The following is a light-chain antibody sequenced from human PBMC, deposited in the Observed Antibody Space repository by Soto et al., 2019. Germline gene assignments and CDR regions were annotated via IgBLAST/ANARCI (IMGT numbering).Light chain of an antibody. CDR1: QTISSNY. CDR2: GAS. V-gene: IGKV3-20*01. J-gene: IGKJ3*01. CDR3: QQYGRSPPEFT. Sequence: IGLTQSPGTLSLSAGEIATLSCRASQTISSNYLAWYQQKPGQAPRLLIFGASYRATGIPDRFSGSGSGTDFTLTIRRLEPEDFAVYYCQQYGRSPPEFTFGPGTKVDIK.